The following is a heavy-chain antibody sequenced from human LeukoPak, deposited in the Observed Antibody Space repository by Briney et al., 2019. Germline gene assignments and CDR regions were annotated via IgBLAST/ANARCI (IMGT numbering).Heavy chain of an antibody. CDR1: GFTFSSYA. D-gene: IGHD1-26*01. V-gene: IGHV3-23*01. J-gene: IGHJ4*02. Sequence: GGSLRLFCAASGFTFSSYAMSWVRQAPGKGLEWVSAISGSGGSTYYADSMKGRFTISRDNSKNTLYLQMNSLRAEDTAVYYCAKEGGSYLKHLDYWGQGTLVTVSS. CDR3: AKEGGSYLKHLDY. CDR2: ISGSGGST.